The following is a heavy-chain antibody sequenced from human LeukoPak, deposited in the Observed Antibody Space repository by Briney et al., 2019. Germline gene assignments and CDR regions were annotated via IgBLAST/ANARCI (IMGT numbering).Heavy chain of an antibody. CDR2: IFTGGGS. CDR1: GFSVRTNF. V-gene: IGHV3-53*01. D-gene: IGHD3-22*01. Sequence: GGSLRLSCAVSGFSVRTNFMSWVRQAPGKGLEWVSVIFTGGGSDHADSVKGRFTISRDNSKNTLSLQMNSLRAEDTAIYCTRSGYRHPYHFDSWGQGTLVTVSS. CDR3: RSGYRHPYHFDS. J-gene: IGHJ4*02.